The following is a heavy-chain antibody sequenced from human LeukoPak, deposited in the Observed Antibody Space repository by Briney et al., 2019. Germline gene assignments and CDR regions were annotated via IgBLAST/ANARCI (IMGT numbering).Heavy chain of an antibody. J-gene: IGHJ4*02. CDR1: GFTFSSHW. V-gene: IGHV3-74*01. D-gene: IGHD3-22*01. CDR3: ARDTYYYDSSGYYDY. CDR2: INSDGSSI. Sequence: GGSLRLSCAASGFTFSSHWMHWVRQAPGKGLVWVSRINSDGSSISYADSVKGRFTISRDNAKNTLYLQMNSLRAEDTAVYYCARDTYYYDSSGYYDYWGQGTLVTVSS.